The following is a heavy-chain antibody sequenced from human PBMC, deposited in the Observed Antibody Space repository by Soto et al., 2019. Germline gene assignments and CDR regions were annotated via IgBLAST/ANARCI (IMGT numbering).Heavy chain of an antibody. J-gene: IGHJ5*02. CDR1: GFSFSKFC. Sequence: EVQLVESGGGLVQPGGSLRLSCAASGFSFSKFCMSWVRQAPGKGLEWVANIKRDGSQKYYVDSVKGRFTISRDNAKNSLYLQMNSLTADDTAVYYCARVLLYSASGRGWFDPWGQGTLVTVSS. D-gene: IGHD2-2*02. CDR3: ARVLLYSASGRGWFDP. V-gene: IGHV3-7*03. CDR2: IKRDGSQK.